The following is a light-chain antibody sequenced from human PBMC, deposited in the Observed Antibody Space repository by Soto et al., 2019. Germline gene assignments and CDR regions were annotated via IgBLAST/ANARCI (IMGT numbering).Light chain of an antibody. CDR3: QQYDSSPPTWT. CDR1: QSVSSSY. Sequence: IVLTQSPATLSLSPGEIATLSCRASQSVSSSYLAWYQQKPGQAPRLLIYGASSRATGIPDRFSGSGSGTDFTLTISRLEPEDFAVYYCQQYDSSPPTWTFGQGTKVDIK. CDR2: GAS. V-gene: IGKV3-20*01. J-gene: IGKJ1*01.